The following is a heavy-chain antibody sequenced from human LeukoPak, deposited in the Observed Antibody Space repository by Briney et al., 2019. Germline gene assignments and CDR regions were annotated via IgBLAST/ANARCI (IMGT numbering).Heavy chain of an antibody. D-gene: IGHD1/OR15-1a*01. Sequence: GSLRLSCVASGSAFPTYAMMWVRQVPGKGLEWVSSIRVSDGARFYADSVKGRFTMSRDNPKNTLFLQMNSLRPEDTAVYYCAKEPRWEQLHSFDIWGQGTTVTVSS. J-gene: IGHJ3*02. V-gene: IGHV3-23*01. CDR3: AKEPRWEQLHSFDI. CDR1: GSAFPTYA. CDR2: IRVSDGAR.